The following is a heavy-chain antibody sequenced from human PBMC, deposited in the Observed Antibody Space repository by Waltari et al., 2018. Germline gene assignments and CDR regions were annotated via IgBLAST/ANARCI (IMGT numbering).Heavy chain of an antibody. CDR3: ARALWRVGTRGDFFDI. Sequence: QVQLRESGPGLVKSSETLSLTCSVSVDSLGTHYRSWIRQSPGKGLEWIGYVQSSGSTDYNPSFRGRVTMSADASKNQFSLTLKSLTAADTATYFCARALWRVGTRGDFFDIWGRGTTVTVS. J-gene: IGHJ3*02. D-gene: IGHD1-7*01. CDR2: VQSSGST. CDR1: VDSLGTHY. V-gene: IGHV4-59*11.